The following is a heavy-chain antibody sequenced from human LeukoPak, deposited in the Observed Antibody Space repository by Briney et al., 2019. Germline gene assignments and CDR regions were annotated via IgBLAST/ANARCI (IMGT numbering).Heavy chain of an antibody. J-gene: IGHJ4*02. CDR3: AREGGSSWYVDY. V-gene: IGHV4-39*07. Sequence: SETLSLTCTVSGGSISSSSYYWGWIRQPPGKGLEWIGSIYYSGSTYYNPSLKSRVTISVDTSKNQFSLKLSSVTAADTAVYYCAREGGSSWYVDYWGQGTLVTVSS. D-gene: IGHD6-13*01. CDR2: IYYSGST. CDR1: GGSISSSSYY.